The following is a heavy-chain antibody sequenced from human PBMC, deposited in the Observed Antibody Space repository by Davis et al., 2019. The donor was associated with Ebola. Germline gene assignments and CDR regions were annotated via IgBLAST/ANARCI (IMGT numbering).Heavy chain of an antibody. V-gene: IGHV4-30-4*02. J-gene: IGHJ4*02. Sequence: PSETLSLTCTVSGAYISSGGYFWIWIRQFPGKGLEWIGHISYSGTTSYNPSLESRLTITVDTSKNQFSVALTSVTAADTAVYYCARVGDFQGVYWGQGILVTVSS. CDR3: ARVGDFQGVY. D-gene: IGHD2-8*01. CDR2: ISYSGTT. CDR1: GAYISSGGYF.